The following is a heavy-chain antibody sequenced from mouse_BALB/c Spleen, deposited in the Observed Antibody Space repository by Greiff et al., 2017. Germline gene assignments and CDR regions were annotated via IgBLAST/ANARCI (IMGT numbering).Heavy chain of an antibody. D-gene: IGHD4-1*01. J-gene: IGHJ4*01. V-gene: IGHV5-6-4*01. Sequence: EVQGVESGGGLVKPGGSLKLSCAASGFTFSSYTMSWVRQTPEKRLEWVATISSGGSYTYYPDSVKGRFTISRDNAKNTLYLQMSSLKSEDTAMYYCTRDTGPGYWGQGTSVTVSS. CDR2: ISSGGSYT. CDR1: GFTFSSYT. CDR3: TRDTGPGY.